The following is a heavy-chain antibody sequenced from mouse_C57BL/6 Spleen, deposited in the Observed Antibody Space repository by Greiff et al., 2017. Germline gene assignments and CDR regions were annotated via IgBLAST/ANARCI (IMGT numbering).Heavy chain of an antibody. Sequence: VKLQQPGAELVKPGTSVKMSCKASGYTFTNYWIGWAKQRPGHGLEWIGDIYPGGGYTNYNEKFKGKATLTADKSSSTAYMQFSSLTSEDSAIYYCARSPGYYFDYWGQGTTLTVSS. V-gene: IGHV1-63*01. CDR2: IYPGGGYT. CDR1: GYTFTNYW. J-gene: IGHJ2*01. CDR3: ARSPGYYFDY.